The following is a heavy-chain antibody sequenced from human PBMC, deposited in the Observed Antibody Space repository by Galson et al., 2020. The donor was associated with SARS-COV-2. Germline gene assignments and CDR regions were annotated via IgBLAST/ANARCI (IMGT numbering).Heavy chain of an antibody. CDR3: TRGRGYGYNYGLDY. D-gene: IGHD5-12*01. CDR2: IRGKTHGETT. CDR1: GFNFGDYG. J-gene: IGHJ4*03. Sequence: GESPKIPRTASGFNFGDYGLSRVRPAPGKGLEWVAYIRGKTHGETTKYAASVQDRFTISRDESKSIAYLQMNSLKTEDTGVYYCTRGRGYGYNYGLDYWGQGTLVTVSS. V-gene: IGHV3-49*04.